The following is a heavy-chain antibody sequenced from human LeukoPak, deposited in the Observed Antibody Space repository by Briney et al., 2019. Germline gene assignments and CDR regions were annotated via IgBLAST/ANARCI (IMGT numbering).Heavy chain of an antibody. CDR1: GYRFTTHG. D-gene: IGHD2-15*01. Sequence: ASVKVSCKASGYRFTTHGISWVRQAPGQGLEWLGWISGYSGKTNSAQNLQGRVTMTTDTSTSTAYMELRNLRSDDTAVYYCVREGLGNCSGGNCHGADYWGQGALVTVPS. J-gene: IGHJ4*02. V-gene: IGHV1-18*01. CDR3: VREGLGNCSGGNCHGADY. CDR2: ISGYSGKT.